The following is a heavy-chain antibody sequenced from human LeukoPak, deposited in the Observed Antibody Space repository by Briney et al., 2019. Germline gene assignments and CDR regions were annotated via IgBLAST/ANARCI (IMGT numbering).Heavy chain of an antibody. J-gene: IGHJ4*02. Sequence: GGSLRLSCAASGFTFGSSAMSWVRQAPGKGPEWVSTFSRSGPDTYYADSVKGRFTIFRDNSKNTLYLQMNSLRAQDTAVYYCARALASSGWYVAYYFDYWGQGTLVSVSS. D-gene: IGHD6-19*01. CDR1: GFTFGSSA. CDR2: FSRSGPDT. CDR3: ARALASSGWYVAYYFDY. V-gene: IGHV3-23*01.